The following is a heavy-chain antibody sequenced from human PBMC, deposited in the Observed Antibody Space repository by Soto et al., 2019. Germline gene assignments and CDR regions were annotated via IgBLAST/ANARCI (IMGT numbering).Heavy chain of an antibody. CDR1: GVAISSYF. CDR2: IYGSGDT. J-gene: IGHJ4*02. D-gene: IGHD3-22*01. V-gene: IGHV4-4*07. CDR3: ARDLYYNDSSGCFQWYFDH. Sequence: PSETLSFTGTVSGVAISSYFWRWILLPAGEGLEGIGHIYGSGDTNYNRSLKSRVTMSVDTSKSHFSLMINSVDAAETEAYYCARDLYYNDSSGCFQWYFDHWGQGNLVTVS.